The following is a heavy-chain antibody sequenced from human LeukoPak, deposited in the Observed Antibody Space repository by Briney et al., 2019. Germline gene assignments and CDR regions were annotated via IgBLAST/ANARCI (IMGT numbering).Heavy chain of an antibody. J-gene: IGHJ4*02. CDR1: GGSISSGGYY. CDR2: IYYSGST. CDR3: ARGTRGDYDYYFDY. Sequence: SQTLSLTCTVSGGSISSGGYYWSWIRQHPGKGLEWIGYIYYSGSTYYNPSLKSRVTISVDTSKNQFSLKLSSVTAADTAVYYCARGTRGDYDYYFDYWGQGTLVAVSS. D-gene: IGHD4-17*01. V-gene: IGHV4-31*03.